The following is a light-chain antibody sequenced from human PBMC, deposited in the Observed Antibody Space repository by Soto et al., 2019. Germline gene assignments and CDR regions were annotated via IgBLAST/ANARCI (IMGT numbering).Light chain of an antibody. CDR2: GAS. V-gene: IGKV3-20*01. CDR3: QLGSSHLT. J-gene: IGKJ4*01. Sequence: EIVLTQSPGTLSLSPGERATLSCRASQSVSSSYLAWYQQKPGQAPRLLVYGASSRATGTPDRFSGSGSGADFTLTISRLEPEDFAVYYCQLGSSHLTFGGGTKVEIK. CDR1: QSVSSSY.